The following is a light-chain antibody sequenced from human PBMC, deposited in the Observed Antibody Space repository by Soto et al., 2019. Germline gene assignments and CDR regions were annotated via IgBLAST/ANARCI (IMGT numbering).Light chain of an antibody. CDR1: QSINSW. CDR2: KAS. Sequence: DLQMTQSPSTLSASVGDRVTITCRASQSINSWLAWYQHKPGKAPKLLIYKASSLESGVPSRFSGSGSGTEFTLTINTLQPEDFASYHCLQYSSHSWTFGQETKVEMK. CDR3: LQYSSHSWT. V-gene: IGKV1-5*03. J-gene: IGKJ1*01.